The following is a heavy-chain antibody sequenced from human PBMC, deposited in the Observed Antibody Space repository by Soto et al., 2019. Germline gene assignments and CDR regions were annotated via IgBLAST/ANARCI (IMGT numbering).Heavy chain of an antibody. J-gene: IGHJ3*01. CDR3: ARDLSPPGEFFYYAFDV. CDR2: IKRDGTVT. Sequence: EVQLVESGGGLVQPGESLRLSCAASGFTFSAFWMTWLRQAPGKGLEWVANIKRDGTVTHYGDSVEGRCTLSRDNAQNSLFLQPNSHGPEDTAMYYCARDLSPPGEFFYYAFDVWGQGTFVTVSS. CDR1: GFTFSAFW. V-gene: IGHV3-7*04. D-gene: IGHD2-21*01.